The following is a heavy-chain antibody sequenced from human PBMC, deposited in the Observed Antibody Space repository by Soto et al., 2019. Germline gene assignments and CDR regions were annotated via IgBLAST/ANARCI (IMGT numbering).Heavy chain of an antibody. CDR1: GYTFTGYY. CDR3: ARAGGGSYGPYYYYGMDV. V-gene: IGHV1-2*04. J-gene: IGHJ6*02. CDR2: INPNSGGT. Sequence: ASVKVSCKASGYTFTGYYMHWVRQAPGQGLEWMGWINPNSGGTNYAQKFQGWVTMTRDTSICTAYMELSRLRSDDTAVYYCARAGGGSYGPYYYYGMDVWGQGTTVTVSS. D-gene: IGHD1-26*01.